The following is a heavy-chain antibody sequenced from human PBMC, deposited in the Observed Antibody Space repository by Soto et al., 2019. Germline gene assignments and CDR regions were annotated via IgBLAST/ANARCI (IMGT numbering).Heavy chain of an antibody. D-gene: IGHD3-3*01. CDR1: GGSFSGYY. V-gene: IGHV4-34*01. CDR2: INHSGST. Sequence: QVQLQQWGAGLLKPSETLSLTCAVYGGSFSGYYWSWIRQPPGKGLEWIGEINHSGSTNYNPSLKSRVTISVDTSKNQFSLKLSSVTAADTAVYYCARGGSCITIFGVVTTANWFDPWGQGTLVTVSS. J-gene: IGHJ5*02. CDR3: ARGGSCITIFGVVTTANWFDP.